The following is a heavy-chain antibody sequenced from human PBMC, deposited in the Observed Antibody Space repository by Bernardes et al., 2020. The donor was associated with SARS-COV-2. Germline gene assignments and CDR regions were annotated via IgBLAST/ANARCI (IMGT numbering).Heavy chain of an antibody. CDR1: GFVFSSYG. V-gene: IGHV3-30*18. J-gene: IGHJ6*02. D-gene: IGHD3-22*01. CDR3: AKERPVNRVVANYYYYAMDV. Sequence: GGSLRLSCAASGFVFSSYGMHWVRPAPGKGLEWVAVISYDGSEKYYGDSVKGRFTISRDNSKNTLYLQMNSLRAEDTAVYYCAKERPVNRVVANYYYYAMDVWGQGTTVAVSS. CDR2: ISYDGSEK.